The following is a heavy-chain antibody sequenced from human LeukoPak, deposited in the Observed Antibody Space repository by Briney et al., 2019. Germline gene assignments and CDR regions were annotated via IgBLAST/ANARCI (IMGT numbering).Heavy chain of an antibody. CDR3: AREDCSGGSCFFKDY. CDR2: IYTSGST. J-gene: IGHJ4*02. D-gene: IGHD2-15*01. V-gene: IGHV4-4*07. Sequence: PSETLSLTCTVSGGSISSYYWSWIRQPAGKGLEWIGRIYTSGSTNYNPSLKSRVTMSVDTSKNQFPLKLSSVTAADTAVYYCAREDCSGGSCFFKDYWGQGTLVTVSS. CDR1: GGSISSYY.